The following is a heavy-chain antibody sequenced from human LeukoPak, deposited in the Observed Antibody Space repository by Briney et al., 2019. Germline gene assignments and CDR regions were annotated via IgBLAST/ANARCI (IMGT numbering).Heavy chain of an antibody. D-gene: IGHD3-10*01. Sequence: GGSLRLSCAASGFTFSSYGMHWVRQAPGKGLEWAAFIRYDGSNKYYADSVKGRFTISRDNSKNTLYLQMNSLRAEDTAVYYCAKDPYGSGSYNWFDPWGQGTLVTVSS. CDR3: AKDPYGSGSYNWFDP. CDR2: IRYDGSNK. V-gene: IGHV3-30*02. CDR1: GFTFSSYG. J-gene: IGHJ5*02.